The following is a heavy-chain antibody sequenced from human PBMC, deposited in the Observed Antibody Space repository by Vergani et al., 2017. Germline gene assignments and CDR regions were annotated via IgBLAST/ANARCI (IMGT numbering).Heavy chain of an antibody. D-gene: IGHD3-22*01. V-gene: IGHV7-4-1*02. J-gene: IGHJ3*02. CDR2: INTNTGNP. Sequence: QVQLVQSGSELKKPGASVKVSCKASGYTFTSYAMNWVRQAPGQGLEWMGWINTNTGNPTYAQGFTGRFVFSLETSVSTAYLQISSLKAEDTAVYYCARDPYYYDRSGPQEDAFDIWGEGTMVTVSS. CDR3: ARDPYYYDRSGPQEDAFDI. CDR1: GYTFTSYA.